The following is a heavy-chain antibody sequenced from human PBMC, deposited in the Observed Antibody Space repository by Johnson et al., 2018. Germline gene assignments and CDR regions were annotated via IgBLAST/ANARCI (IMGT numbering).Heavy chain of an antibody. J-gene: IGHJ6*03. CDR3: GGGMTTGTIIYYYDDMDV. CDR1: GGTFSSYA. V-gene: IGHV1-69*14. Sequence: QVQHVQSGAEVKKPGSSVKVSSKDSGGTFSSYAISWVRQAPGQGLEWMGGCIPLFGLANYAQKFQGRVRLTADKSTSTAYMEPSSLGSDDTAVYYCGGGMTTGTIIYYYDDMDVWGKGTTVTVSS. CDR2: CIPLFGLA. D-gene: IGHD4-17*01.